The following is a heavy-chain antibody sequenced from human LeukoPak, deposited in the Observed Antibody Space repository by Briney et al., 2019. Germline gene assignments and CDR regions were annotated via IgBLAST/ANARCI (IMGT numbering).Heavy chain of an antibody. CDR3: ARDIYYDSSGYPHPLRDY. V-gene: IGHV3-20*04. D-gene: IGHD3-22*01. CDR1: GFTFDDYG. CDR2: INWNGGST. Sequence: GGSLRLSCAASGFTFDDYGMSWVRQAPGKGLEWVSGINWNGGSTGYADSVKGRFTISRDNAKNSLYLQMNSLRAEDTALYYCARDIYYDSSGYPHPLRDYWGQGTLVTVSS. J-gene: IGHJ4*02.